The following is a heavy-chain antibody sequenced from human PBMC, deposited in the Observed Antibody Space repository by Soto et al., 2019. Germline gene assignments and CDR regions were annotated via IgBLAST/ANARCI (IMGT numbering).Heavy chain of an antibody. CDR1: GYTFTTYA. CDR2: INAGNGNT. J-gene: IGHJ4*02. CDR3: ARTSGYYFFDY. Sequence: QVQLVQSGAEVKKPGASVKVSCKASGYTFTTYAMHWVRQAPGQRLEWMGWINAGNGNTKYSQKFQGRVTITRDTHARTTYMELSSRRSEATAVYYCARTSGYYFFDYWGQGTLVTFSS. D-gene: IGHD3-3*01. V-gene: IGHV1-3*01.